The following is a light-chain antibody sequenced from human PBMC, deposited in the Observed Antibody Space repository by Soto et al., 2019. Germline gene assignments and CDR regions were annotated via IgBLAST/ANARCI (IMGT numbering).Light chain of an antibody. J-gene: IGLJ1*01. CDR3: SSYTGSSTPCV. CDR1: SSDVGTYNY. Sequence: QSALTQTASVSGSPGQSITISCTGTSSDVGTYNYVPWYQLYPGKAPKLIIYEVSNRPSGVSNRFSGSKSGNTASLTISGLQAEDEADYYCSSYTGSSTPCVFGTGTKVTVL. V-gene: IGLV2-14*01. CDR2: EVS.